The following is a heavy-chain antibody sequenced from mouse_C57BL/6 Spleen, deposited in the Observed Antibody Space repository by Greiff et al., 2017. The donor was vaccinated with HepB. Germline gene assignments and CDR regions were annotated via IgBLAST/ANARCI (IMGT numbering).Heavy chain of an antibody. CDR3: ARSDYYGSSYPFAY. V-gene: IGHV1-64*01. J-gene: IGHJ3*01. CDR2: IHPNSGST. D-gene: IGHD1-1*01. CDR1: GYTFTSYW. Sequence: VQLQQPGAELVKPGASVKLSCKASGYTFTSYWMHWVKQRPGQGLEWIGMIHPNSGSTNYNEKFKSKATLTVDKSSSTAYMQLSSLTSEDSAVYYCARSDYYGSSYPFAYWGQGTLVTVSA.